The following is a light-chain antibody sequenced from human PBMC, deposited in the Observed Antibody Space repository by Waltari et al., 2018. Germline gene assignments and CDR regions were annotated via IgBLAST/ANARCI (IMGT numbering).Light chain of an antibody. CDR1: QSININ. CDR2: GAS. J-gene: IGKJ2*01. Sequence: EIVMTQSPATLSVSPGERATLSCRASQSININLAWYQQTPGQAPRLLIYGASTRATGVPARFSGSGSGTEFTLTISSLQSEDFAVYYCQQYNNWPPLYTFGQGTKLEIK. CDR3: QQYNNWPPLYT. V-gene: IGKV3-15*01.